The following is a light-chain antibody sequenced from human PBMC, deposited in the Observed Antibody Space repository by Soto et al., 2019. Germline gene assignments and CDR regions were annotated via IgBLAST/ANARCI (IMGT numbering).Light chain of an antibody. CDR3: QHYNTYSRA. J-gene: IGKJ1*01. V-gene: IGKV1-5*03. Sequence: DIQMTQSPSTLSASVGDRITITCRASQSISTWLAWYQQKPGKAPKLLIYKASSVQSGVPSRFSGSGSGTELPLTLNSLPPHDFATYYCQHYNTYSRAFGQGTKVEIK. CDR1: QSISTW. CDR2: KAS.